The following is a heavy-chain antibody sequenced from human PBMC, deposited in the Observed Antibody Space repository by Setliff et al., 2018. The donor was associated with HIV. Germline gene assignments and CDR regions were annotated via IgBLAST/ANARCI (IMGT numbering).Heavy chain of an antibody. CDR1: GDSIISGDYY. Sequence: PSETLSLTCTVSGDSIISGDYYWSWIRQSPGKGLEWIGHIHYKGNIDYNASLKSRLAISSDTSKNQFSLNLSSVIPADTAIYFCARFTVVVFGAGEPSWFDPWGQGILVTVS. CDR3: ARFTVVVFGAGEPSWFDP. V-gene: IGHV4-30-4*08. D-gene: IGHD2-15*01. CDR2: IHYKGNI. J-gene: IGHJ5*02.